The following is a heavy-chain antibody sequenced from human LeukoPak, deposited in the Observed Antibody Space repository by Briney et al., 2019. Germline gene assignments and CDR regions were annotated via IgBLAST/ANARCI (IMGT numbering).Heavy chain of an antibody. Sequence: SETLSLTCTVSGGSIGSYYWSWIRQPPGKGLEWIGYIYYSGSTNYNPSLKSRVTISVDTSKNQFSLKLSSVTAADTAVYYCARDGWFGELLGFDYWGQGTLVTVSS. V-gene: IGHV4-59*01. J-gene: IGHJ4*02. CDR2: IYYSGST. D-gene: IGHD3-10*01. CDR3: ARDGWFGELLGFDY. CDR1: GGSIGSYY.